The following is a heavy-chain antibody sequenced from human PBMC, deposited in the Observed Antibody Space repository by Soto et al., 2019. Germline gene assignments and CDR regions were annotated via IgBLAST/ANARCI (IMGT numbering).Heavy chain of an antibody. CDR3: ASGGSGTYGRFDP. D-gene: IGHD1-26*01. Sequence: EMQLVESGGGLVQPGGSLRLSCEASGFTFSNSWMHWVRQAPGKGLVWVSRINNVGSSRTYADFVKGRFTISRDNAKNTLYLEMNSLRGDDTAVYFCASGGSGTYGRFDPWGPGTLVIVSS. J-gene: IGHJ5*02. V-gene: IGHV3-74*03. CDR1: GFTFSNSW. CDR2: INNVGSSR.